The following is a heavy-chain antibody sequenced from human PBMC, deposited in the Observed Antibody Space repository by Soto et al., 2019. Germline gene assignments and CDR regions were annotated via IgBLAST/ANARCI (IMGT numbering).Heavy chain of an antibody. J-gene: IGHJ4*02. CDR1: GFTFSSYA. V-gene: IGHV3-23*01. CDR2: ISGSGGST. D-gene: IGHD5-18*01. Sequence: PGGSLRLSCAASGFTFSSYAMSWVRQAPGKGLEWVSAISGSGGSTYYADSVKGRLTISRDNSKNTLYLQVNSLRVDDTAVYYCVRDRDTYGYANLDYWGQGTLVTVSS. CDR3: VRDRDTYGYANLDY.